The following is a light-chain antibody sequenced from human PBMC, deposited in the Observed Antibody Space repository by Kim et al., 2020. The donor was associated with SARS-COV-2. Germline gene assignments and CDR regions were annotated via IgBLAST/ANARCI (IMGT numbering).Light chain of an antibody. J-gene: IGLJ2*01. CDR2: HDS. CDR3: QSWASSVI. V-gene: IGLV3-1*01. CDR1: GLDDKY. Sequence: SYELTQPPSVSVSPGQTASITCSGGGLDDKYACWYQQQPGQPPAPVIYHDSSQPPGIPERFSGSNSGNTATPTITGTQAMDEDESYCQSWASSVIFGGVT.